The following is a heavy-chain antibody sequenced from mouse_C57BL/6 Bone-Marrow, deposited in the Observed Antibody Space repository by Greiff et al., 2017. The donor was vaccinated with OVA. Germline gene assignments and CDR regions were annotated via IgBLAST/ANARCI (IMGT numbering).Heavy chain of an antibody. CDR2: ISSGSSTI. J-gene: IGHJ2*01. CDR1: GFPFSDYG. D-gene: IGHD1-1*01. V-gene: IGHV5-17*01. CDR3: ARPHYGSSFDY. Sequence: EVMLVESGGGLVKPGGSLKLSCAASGFPFSDYGMHWVRKAPEKGLKWVAYISSGSSTIYYADTVKGRFTISRDNAKNTLFLQMTSLRSEDTAMYYCARPHYGSSFDYWGQGTTLTVSS.